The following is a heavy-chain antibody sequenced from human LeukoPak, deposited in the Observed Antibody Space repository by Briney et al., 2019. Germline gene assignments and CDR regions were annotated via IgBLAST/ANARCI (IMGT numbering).Heavy chain of an antibody. D-gene: IGHD6-19*01. Sequence: GGSLRLSCAGSGFIFRNYGMHWVRQAPGQGLEWVAVISDGGTHLYYADSVKGRFTISRDNSESTMYLQMNSLRVEDTAVYYCARSSGWRIPNWFDPWGQGTLVTVSS. V-gene: IGHV3-30*03. J-gene: IGHJ5*02. CDR3: ARSSGWRIPNWFDP. CDR1: GFIFRNYG. CDR2: ISDGGTHL.